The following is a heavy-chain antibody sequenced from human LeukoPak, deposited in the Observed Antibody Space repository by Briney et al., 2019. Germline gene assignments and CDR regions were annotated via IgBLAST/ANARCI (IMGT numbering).Heavy chain of an antibody. V-gene: IGHV3-53*01. CDR2: IYSGGST. D-gene: IGHD3-10*01. CDR1: GFTVSSNY. Sequence: GGSLRLSCAASGFTVSSNYMSWVRQAPGKGLERVSVIYSGGSTYYADSVKGRFTISRDNSKNTLYLQMNSLRAEDTAVYYCAREYYYYGSGSFGGKAFDYWGQGTLVTVSS. CDR3: AREYYYYGSGSFGGKAFDY. J-gene: IGHJ4*02.